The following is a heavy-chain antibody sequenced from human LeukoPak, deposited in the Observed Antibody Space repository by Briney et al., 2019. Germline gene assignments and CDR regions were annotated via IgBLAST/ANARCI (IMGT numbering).Heavy chain of an antibody. V-gene: IGHV3-23*01. CDR1: GFTFSNYG. J-gene: IGHJ4*02. CDR3: ASRIERIDY. D-gene: IGHD1-1*01. CDR2: ISAGGAST. Sequence: PGGSLRLSCVASGFTFSNYGMNWVRQATGKGLEWVSAISAGGASTYFADSVKGRFTISRDNSKNTLYLQMNSLRVEDTAVYYCASRIERIDYWGRGTLVTVSS.